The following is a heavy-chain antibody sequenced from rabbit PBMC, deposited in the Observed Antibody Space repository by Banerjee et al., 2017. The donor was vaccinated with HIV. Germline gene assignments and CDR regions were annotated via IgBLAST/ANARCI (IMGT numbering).Heavy chain of an antibody. D-gene: IGHD8-1*01. CDR2: IDPVFGST. CDR1: GFDFSSYG. J-gene: IGHJ4*01. CDR3: AREDYVGSNYWVFNL. Sequence: QEHLVESGGGLVQPGGSLKLSCKASGFDFSSYGVSWVRQAPGKGLEWIGYIDPVFGSTYYATWVKGRFTISRDNAQNTLYLQLNSLTAADTATYFCAREDYVGSNYWVFNLWGQGTLVTVS. V-gene: IGHV1S47*01.